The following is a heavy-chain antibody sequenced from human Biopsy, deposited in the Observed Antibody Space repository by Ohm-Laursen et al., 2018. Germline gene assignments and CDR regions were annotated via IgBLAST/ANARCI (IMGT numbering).Heavy chain of an antibody. CDR3: ARAGVGSDGTDSYYYGMDV. V-gene: IGHV1-46*02. J-gene: IGHJ6*02. CDR2: INPSGRYT. Sequence: ASVKVSCKASGYAFHTYYMHWVRQAPGQGLEWLGYINPSGRYTRNAQSFQGRVTMARDTSTGTVYMDLNSLGSEDTAVYYCARAGVGSDGTDSYYYGMDVWGPGTTVTVSS. CDR1: GYAFHTYY. D-gene: IGHD5-24*01.